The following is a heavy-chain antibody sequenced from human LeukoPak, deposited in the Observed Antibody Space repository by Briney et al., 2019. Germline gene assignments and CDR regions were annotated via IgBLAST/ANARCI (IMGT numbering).Heavy chain of an antibody. CDR3: ARGPRYGSGSYFAYYGMDV. D-gene: IGHD3-10*01. J-gene: IGHJ6*02. V-gene: IGHV4-34*01. CDR2: INHSGST. Sequence: SETLSLTCAVYGGSFSGYYWSWIRQPPGKGLEWIGEINHSGSTNYNPSLKCRVTISVDTSKNQFSLKLSSVTAADTAVYYCARGPRYGSGSYFAYYGMDVWGQGATVTVSS. CDR1: GGSFSGYY.